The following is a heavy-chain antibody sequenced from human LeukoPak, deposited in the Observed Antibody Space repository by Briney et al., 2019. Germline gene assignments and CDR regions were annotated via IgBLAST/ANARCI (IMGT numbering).Heavy chain of an antibody. CDR1: GFTFSSYA. CDR2: ISYDGSNK. Sequence: GGSLRLSCAASGFTFSSYAMHGVRQAPGKGLEGVAVISYDGSNKYYADSVKGRFTISRDNSKNTLYLQMNSLRAEDTAVYYCARGGVASAWLADQFDYWGQGTLVTVSS. D-gene: IGHD6-19*01. V-gene: IGHV3-30-3*01. CDR3: ARGGVASAWLADQFDY. J-gene: IGHJ4*02.